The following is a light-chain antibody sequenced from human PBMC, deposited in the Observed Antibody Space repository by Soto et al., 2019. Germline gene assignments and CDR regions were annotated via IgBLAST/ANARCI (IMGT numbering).Light chain of an antibody. J-gene: IGLJ1*01. CDR2: EVT. Sequence: QSALTQPASVSGSPGQSITISCTGTSSDVGTYKYVSWYQQHPGKAPKLLIYEVTNRPSGVSDRFSGSKSDNTASLTISGLQAEDEADYYCNSYTSSSTYVFGSGTKSPS. V-gene: IGLV2-14*01. CDR3: NSYTSSSTYV. CDR1: SSDVGTYKY.